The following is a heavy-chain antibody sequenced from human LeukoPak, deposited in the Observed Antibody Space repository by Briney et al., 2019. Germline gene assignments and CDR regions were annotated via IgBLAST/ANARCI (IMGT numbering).Heavy chain of an antibody. CDR3: AKDYPGPLDFDY. CDR1: GFTFSSHG. CDR2: ISYDGSNK. V-gene: IGHV3-30*18. Sequence: PGRSLRLSCAASGFTFSSHGMHWVRQAPGKGLEWVAVISYDGSNKYYADSVKGRFTISRDNSKNTLYLQMNSLRAEDTAVYYCAKDYPGPLDFDYWGQGTLVTVSS. J-gene: IGHJ4*02. D-gene: IGHD1-1*01.